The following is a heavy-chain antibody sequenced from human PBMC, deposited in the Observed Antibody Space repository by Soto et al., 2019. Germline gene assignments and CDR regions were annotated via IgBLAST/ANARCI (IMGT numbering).Heavy chain of an antibody. CDR2: IYYSGST. CDR3: TRGGDAYKNGH. Sequence: TSETLSLTCTVSGSSISSYYWSWIRQPPGKGLEWIGYIYYSGSTNYNPSLKSRVTISVDTSKNQFSLKLTSVNAADTAVYYCTRGGDAYKNGHWGQGTLVTVSS. V-gene: IGHV4-59*01. CDR1: GSSISSYY. J-gene: IGHJ4*02. D-gene: IGHD2-21*01.